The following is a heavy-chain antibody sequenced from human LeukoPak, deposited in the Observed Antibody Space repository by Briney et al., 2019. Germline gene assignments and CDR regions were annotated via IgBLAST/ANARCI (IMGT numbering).Heavy chain of an antibody. CDR3: ARGDSSGWYFFDY. J-gene: IGHJ4*02. Sequence: GGSLRLSCAASGFTFSDHYMDWVRQARGKGLERVGRTRNKANSYTTEYAASVKGRFTISRDDSKNSLYLQMNSLKTEDTAVYYCARGDSSGWYFFDYWGQGTLVTVSS. CDR1: GFTFSDHY. D-gene: IGHD6-19*01. CDR2: TRNKANSYTT. V-gene: IGHV3-72*01.